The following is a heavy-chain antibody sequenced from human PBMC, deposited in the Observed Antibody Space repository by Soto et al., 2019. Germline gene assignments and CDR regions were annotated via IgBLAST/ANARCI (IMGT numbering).Heavy chain of an antibody. J-gene: IGHJ4*02. V-gene: IGHV3-23*01. CDR2: ISGSGGST. CDR3: AKRGITIFGVAKYYFDY. Sequence: GGSLRLSCAASGFTFSSYAMSWVRQAPGKGLEWVSAISGSGGSTYYADSVKGRFTISRDNSKNTLYLQMNSLRAEDTAVYYCAKRGITIFGVAKYYFDYWGQGTLVTDSS. CDR1: GFTFSSYA. D-gene: IGHD3-3*01.